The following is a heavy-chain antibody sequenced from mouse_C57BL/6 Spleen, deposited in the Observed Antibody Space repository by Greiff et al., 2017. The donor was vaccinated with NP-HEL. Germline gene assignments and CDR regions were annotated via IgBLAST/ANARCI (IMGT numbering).Heavy chain of an antibody. CDR2: IYPGSGST. CDR3: ARSTGDRFAY. J-gene: IGHJ3*01. Sequence: VQLQQSGAELVKPGASVKMSCKASGYTFTSYWITWVKQRPGQGLEWIGDIYPGSGSTNYNEKFKSKATLTVDTSSSTAYMQLSSLPSEDSAVYYCARSTGDRFAYWGQGTLVTVSA. V-gene: IGHV1-55*01. D-gene: IGHD3-2*01. CDR1: GYTFTSYW.